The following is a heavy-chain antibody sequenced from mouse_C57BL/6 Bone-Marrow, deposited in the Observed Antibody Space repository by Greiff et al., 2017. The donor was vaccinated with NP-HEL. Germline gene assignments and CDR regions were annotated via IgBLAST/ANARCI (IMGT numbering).Heavy chain of an antibody. J-gene: IGHJ1*03. CDR3: ARQDWGDWYFDV. CDR2: ISSGGSYT. D-gene: IGHD4-1*01. CDR1: GFTFSSYG. Sequence: DVKLVESGGDLVKPGGSLKLSCAASGFTFSSYGMSWVRQTPDKRLEWVATISSGGSYTYYPDSVKGRFTISRDNAKNTLYLQMSSLKSEDTAMYYGARQDWGDWYFDVWGTGTTVTVSS. V-gene: IGHV5-6*02.